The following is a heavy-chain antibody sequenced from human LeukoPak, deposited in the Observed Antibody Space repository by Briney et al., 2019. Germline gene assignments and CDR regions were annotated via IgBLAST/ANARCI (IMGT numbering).Heavy chain of an antibody. CDR2: IRSKAYGGTT. CDR3: TSKWLRLDAYYYYYGMDV. J-gene: IGHJ6*02. Sequence: GGSLRLSCTLSGFSPGDYAMSWFRQAPPEGVARVGFIRSKAYGGTTEYAASVKGRITISTDDAKSIAYLQMNSLKTEDTAEYYCTSKWLRLDAYYYYYGMDVWGQGTTVTVSS. V-gene: IGHV3-49*03. D-gene: IGHD6-19*01. CDR1: GFSPGDYA.